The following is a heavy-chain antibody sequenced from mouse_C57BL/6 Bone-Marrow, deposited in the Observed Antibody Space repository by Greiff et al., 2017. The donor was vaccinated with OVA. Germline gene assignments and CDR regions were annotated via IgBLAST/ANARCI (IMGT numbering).Heavy chain of an antibody. CDR3: ARDPDYYGSSYYFDY. J-gene: IGHJ2*01. D-gene: IGHD1-1*01. V-gene: IGHV5-4*01. CDR1: GFTFSSYA. CDR2: ISAGGSYT. Sequence: DVQLVESGGGLVKPGGSLKLSCAASGFTFSSYAMSWVRQTPEKRLEWVATISAGGSYTYYPDNVKGRVTISRDNAKNNLYLQMSHLKSEDTAMYYCARDPDYYGSSYYFDYWGQGTTLTVSS.